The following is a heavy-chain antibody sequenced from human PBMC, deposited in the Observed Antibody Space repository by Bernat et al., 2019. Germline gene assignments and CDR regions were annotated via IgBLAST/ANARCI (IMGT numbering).Heavy chain of an antibody. CDR1: GGTFSSYT. J-gene: IGHJ5*02. D-gene: IGHD2-15*01. Sequence: QVQLVQSGAEVKKPGSSVKVSCKASGGTFSSYTISWVRQAPGQGLEWMGRIIPILGIANYAQKFQGRVTITADKSTSTAYMELSSLRSEDTAVYYCARVVDGTRPRWFDPWGQGTLVTVSS. V-gene: IGHV1-69*02. CDR2: IIPILGIA. CDR3: ARVVDGTRPRWFDP.